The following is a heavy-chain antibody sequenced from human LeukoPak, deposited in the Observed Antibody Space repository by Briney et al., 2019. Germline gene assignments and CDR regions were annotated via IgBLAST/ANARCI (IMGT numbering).Heavy chain of an antibody. CDR1: GFTFSRYW. D-gene: IGHD4/OR15-4a*01. J-gene: IGHJ4*02. CDR2: IKEDGSEK. CDR3: ARLTTTAPPALDY. Sequence: GGSLRLSCAASGFTFSRYWMSWVRQAPGKGPEWVANIKEDGSEKYYVDSVKGRFTISRDNAKNSLYLQMNSLRAEDTAVYYCARLTTTAPPALDYWGRGTLVSVSS. V-gene: IGHV3-7*03.